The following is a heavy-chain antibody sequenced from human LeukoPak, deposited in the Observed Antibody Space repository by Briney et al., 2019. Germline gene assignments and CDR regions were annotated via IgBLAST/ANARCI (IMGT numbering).Heavy chain of an antibody. J-gene: IGHJ6*03. CDR3: ARHYGTLWYYYYMDV. D-gene: IGHD3-10*01. V-gene: IGHV4-59*01. CDR2: IYYSGST. CDR1: GGSISSYY. Sequence: PSETLSLTCTVSGGSISSYYWSWIRQPPGQGLEWIGYIYYSGSTNYNPSLKSRVTISVDTSKNQFSLKPSSVTAADTAVYYCARHYGTLWYYYYMDVWGKGTTVTVSS.